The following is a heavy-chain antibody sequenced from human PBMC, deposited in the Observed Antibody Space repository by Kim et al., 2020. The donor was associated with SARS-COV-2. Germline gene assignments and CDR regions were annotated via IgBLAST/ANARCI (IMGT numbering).Heavy chain of an antibody. J-gene: IGHJ4*02. D-gene: IGHD2-2*01. CDR1: GFTFSSYA. CDR3: AKVSDQLPHYYFDY. Sequence: GGSLRLSCAASGFTFSSYAMSWVRQAPGKGLEWVSAISGSGGSTYYADSVKGRFTISRDNPKNTLYLQMNSLRAEDTAVYYCAKVSDQLPHYYFDYWGQGTLVTVSS. V-gene: IGHV3-23*01. CDR2: ISGSGGST.